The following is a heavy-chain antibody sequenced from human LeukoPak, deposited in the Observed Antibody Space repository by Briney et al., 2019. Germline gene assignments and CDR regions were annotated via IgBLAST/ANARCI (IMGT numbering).Heavy chain of an antibody. V-gene: IGHV3-30*04. CDR3: ARERGDGYNLGSFDY. CDR1: GFTFSSYA. D-gene: IGHD5-24*01. Sequence: GGSLRLSCAASGFTFSSYAMHWVRQAPGKGLEWVAVISYDGSNKYYADSVKGRFTISRDNSKNTLYPQMNSLRAEDTAVYYCARERGDGYNLGSFDYWGQGTLVTVSS. CDR2: ISYDGSNK. J-gene: IGHJ4*02.